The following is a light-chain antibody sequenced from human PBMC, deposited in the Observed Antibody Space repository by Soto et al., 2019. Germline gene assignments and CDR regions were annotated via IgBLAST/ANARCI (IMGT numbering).Light chain of an antibody. CDR1: QSISSNY. V-gene: IGKV3-20*01. CDR3: QQYGSSPLT. CDR2: GAS. J-gene: IGKJ1*01. Sequence: EIVLTQSPGTLSMSPGERATRSCRASQSISSNYLAWYQQKPGQAPRLLIYGASSRATGIPDRFSGSGSGTDFTLTISRLEAEDFAVYYCQQYGSSPLTFGQGTKVEFK.